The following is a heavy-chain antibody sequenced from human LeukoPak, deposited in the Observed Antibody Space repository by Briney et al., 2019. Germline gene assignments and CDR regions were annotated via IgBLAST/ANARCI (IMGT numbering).Heavy chain of an antibody. Sequence: PGGSLRLSWAASGFTFSSYAMSWVRQAPGKGLEWVAIISGSGDTTYYADSEKGRFTISRDNSKNTLYLQMNSLRAEDTAVYYCAKRLSTVPERYFAYWGQGTLVTVSS. V-gene: IGHV3-23*01. CDR1: GFTFSSYA. J-gene: IGHJ4*02. CDR2: ISGSGDTT. D-gene: IGHD4-17*01. CDR3: AKRLSTVPERYFAY.